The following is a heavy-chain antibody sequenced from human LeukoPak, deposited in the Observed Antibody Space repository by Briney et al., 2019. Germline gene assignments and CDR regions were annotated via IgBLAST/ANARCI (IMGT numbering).Heavy chain of an antibody. CDR3: TRIADVAGTGIPDY. CDR1: DGSISSYY. D-gene: IGHD6-19*01. CDR2: IYDSGST. J-gene: IGHJ4*02. V-gene: IGHV4-59*08. Sequence: SETLSLTCTVSDGSISSYYWSWIRQPPGKGLERIGHIYDSGSTNYNPSLKSRVTISVDTSKNQFSLKLSSVTAADTAVYYCTRIADVAGTGIPDYWGQGTLVTVSS.